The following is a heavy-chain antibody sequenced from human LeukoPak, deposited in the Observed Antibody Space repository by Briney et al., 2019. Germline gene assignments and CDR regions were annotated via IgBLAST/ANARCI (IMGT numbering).Heavy chain of an antibody. Sequence: EASVKVSCKASGYTFTGYYMHWVRQAPGQGLEWMGWINPNSGGTNYAQKFQGRVTMTRDTSISTAYMELSRLRSDDTAVYYCARDQIAAAPPYFYYYALDVWGQGTTVTVCS. CDR2: INPNSGGT. CDR1: GYTFTGYY. V-gene: IGHV1-2*02. D-gene: IGHD6-13*01. J-gene: IGHJ6*02. CDR3: ARDQIAAAPPYFYYYALDV.